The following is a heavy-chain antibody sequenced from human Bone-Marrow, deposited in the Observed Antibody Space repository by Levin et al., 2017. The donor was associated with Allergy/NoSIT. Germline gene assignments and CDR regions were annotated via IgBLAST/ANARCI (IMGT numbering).Heavy chain of an antibody. V-gene: IGHV1-69*08. CDR1: GGTFSSYT. CDR3: ARVSDNSGYSYDY. Sequence: KISCKTSGGTFSSYTFTWVRQAPGQGLEWMGRIIPILDRTNYAQTFQGRVTITADKSTNTVYMDLSSLTSEDTAVYFCARVSDNSGYSYDYWGQGTLVTVSS. CDR2: IIPILDRT. D-gene: IGHD3-22*01. J-gene: IGHJ4*02.